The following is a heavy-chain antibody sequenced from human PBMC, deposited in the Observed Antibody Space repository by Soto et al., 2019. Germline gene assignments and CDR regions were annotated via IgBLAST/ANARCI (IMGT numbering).Heavy chain of an antibody. CDR2: IYSGGST. Sequence: EVQLVETGGGLIQPGGSLRLSCAASGFTVSSNYMSWVRQAPGKGLEWVSVIYSGGSTYYADSVKGRFTISRDNSKNTLYLQMNSLRAEDTAVYYCARVSMDRSNYYYYYGMDVWGQGTTVTVSS. V-gene: IGHV3-53*02. D-gene: IGHD2-2*01. CDR3: ARVSMDRSNYYYYYGMDV. CDR1: GFTVSSNY. J-gene: IGHJ6*02.